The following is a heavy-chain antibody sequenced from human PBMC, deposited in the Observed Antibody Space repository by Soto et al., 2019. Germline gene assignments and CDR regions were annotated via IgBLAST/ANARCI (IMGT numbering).Heavy chain of an antibody. CDR2: ISYDGSNK. Sequence: GGSLRLSCAASGFTFSSYGMHWVRQAPGKGLEWVAVISYDGSNKYYADSVKGRFTISRDNSKNTLYLQMNSLRAEDTAVYYCAKNNDTVFDPWGQGTLVTVSS. CDR3: AKNNDTVFDP. J-gene: IGHJ5*02. V-gene: IGHV3-30*18. CDR1: GFTFSSYG. D-gene: IGHD3-22*01.